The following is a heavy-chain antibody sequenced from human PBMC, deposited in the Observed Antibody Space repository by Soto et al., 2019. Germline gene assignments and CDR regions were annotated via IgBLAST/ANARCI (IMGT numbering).Heavy chain of an antibody. CDR2: IYYSGST. J-gene: IGHJ5*02. CDR3: ARDKRDNWFDP. Sequence: LSLTCTVSGGSISSGGYYWSWIRQHPGKGLEWIGYIYYSGSTYYNPSLKSRVTISVDTSKNQFSLKLSSVTAADTAVYYCARDKRDNWFDPWGQGTLVTVSS. CDR1: GGSISSGGYY. V-gene: IGHV4-31*03. D-gene: IGHD1-1*01.